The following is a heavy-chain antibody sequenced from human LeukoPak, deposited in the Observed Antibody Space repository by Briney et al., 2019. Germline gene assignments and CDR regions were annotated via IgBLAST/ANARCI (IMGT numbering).Heavy chain of an antibody. D-gene: IGHD3-16*01. CDR1: GGSISSYY. Sequence: PSETLSLTCTVSGGSISSYYWSWIRQPAGKGLEWIGRIYTSGSTNYNPSLKSRVTISVDTSKNQFSLKLSSVTAADTAVYYCARGAYRSSRSYFDYWGQGTLVTVSS. CDR3: ARGAYRSSRSYFDY. V-gene: IGHV4-4*07. CDR2: IYTSGST. J-gene: IGHJ4*02.